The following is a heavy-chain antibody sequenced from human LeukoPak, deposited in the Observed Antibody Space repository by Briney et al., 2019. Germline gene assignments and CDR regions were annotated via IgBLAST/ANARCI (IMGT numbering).Heavy chain of an antibody. J-gene: IGHJ4*02. Sequence: PGGSLRLSCAASGFRFNSYAMHWVRQSPDKGLEGVAIISFDGNNKYYADSVKGRFTIPRDISENTMSLYLQMNSLRVDDTALYFCAKCSGGSCHLSDPDDWGQGTLVIVSS. D-gene: IGHD2-15*01. CDR3: AKCSGGSCHLSDPDD. CDR2: ISFDGNNK. V-gene: IGHV3-30-3*02. CDR1: GFRFNSYA.